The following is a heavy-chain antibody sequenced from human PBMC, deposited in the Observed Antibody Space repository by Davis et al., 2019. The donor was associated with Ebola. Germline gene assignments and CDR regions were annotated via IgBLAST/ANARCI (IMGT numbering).Heavy chain of an antibody. CDR1: GYTFTGYY. J-gene: IGHJ4*02. CDR2: INPNSGGT. V-gene: IGHV1-2*02. CDR3: ARVPVGATNYFDY. D-gene: IGHD1-26*01. Sequence: ASVKVSCKASGYTFTGYYMHWVRQAPGQGLEWMGWINPNSGGTNYAQKFQGRVTMTRDTSISTAYMELSRLRSDDTAVYYCARVPVGATNYFDYWGQGTLVTVSS.